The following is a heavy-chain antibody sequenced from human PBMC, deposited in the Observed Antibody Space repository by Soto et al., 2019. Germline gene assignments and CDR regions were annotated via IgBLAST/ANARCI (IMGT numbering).Heavy chain of an antibody. CDR2: ISGYNGNT. D-gene: IGHD2-15*01. CDR1: GYTFTSYG. V-gene: IGHV1-18*01. Sequence: QVQLVQSGAEVKKPGASVRVSCKASGYTFTSYGISWVRQAPGQGLEWMGWISGYNGNTNYAQKLPGRVTMTKDTSTSTANMELRSQRSDDTAVYYCARGYCSGGSCYTGWFDPWGQGTLVTVSS. J-gene: IGHJ5*02. CDR3: ARGYCSGGSCYTGWFDP.